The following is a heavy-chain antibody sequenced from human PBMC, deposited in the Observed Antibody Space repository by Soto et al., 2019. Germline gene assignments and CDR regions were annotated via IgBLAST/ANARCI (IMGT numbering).Heavy chain of an antibody. CDR3: AHRRPPYSSSWYNWFDP. CDR1: GFSLSTSGVG. Sequence: QITLKESGPTLVKPTQNLTLTCTFSGFSLSTSGVGVGWIRQPPGKALEWLALIYWDDDKRYSPSLKSRRTITKDTTKIRVVLTMTSMDPVDTATYYCAHRRPPYSSSWYNWFDPWCKGTLVTVSS. D-gene: IGHD6-13*01. CDR2: IYWDDDK. J-gene: IGHJ5*02. V-gene: IGHV2-5*02.